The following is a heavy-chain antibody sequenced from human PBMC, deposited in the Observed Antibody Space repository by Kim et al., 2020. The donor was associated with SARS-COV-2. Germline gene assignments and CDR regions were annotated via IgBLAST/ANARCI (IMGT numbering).Heavy chain of an antibody. J-gene: IGHJ5*02. V-gene: IGHV4-31*03. CDR3: ARDSLRSYYGIIGYDRRENWFDP. CDR2: IYYSGST. CDR1: GGSISSGGYY. D-gene: IGHD3-10*01. Sequence: SETLSLTCTVSGGSISSGGYYWSWIRQHPGKGLEWIGYIYYSGSTYYNPSLKSRVTISVDTSKNQFSLKLSSVTAADTAVYYCARDSLRSYYGIIGYDRRENWFDPWGQGTLVTVSS.